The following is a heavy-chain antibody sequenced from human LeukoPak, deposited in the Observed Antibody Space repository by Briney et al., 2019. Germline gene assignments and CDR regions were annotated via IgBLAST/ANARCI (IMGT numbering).Heavy chain of an antibody. CDR2: IKEDGTEK. Sequence: GGSLRLSCAVSGLTFNTYWMTWVRQAPGKGPEWVATIKEDGTEKHYVGSVKGRFTISRDNAKNSLNLQLNSLRTEDTALYYCSSRGELSWFVSGRHWGQGTLVTVSS. V-gene: IGHV3-7*01. CDR1: GLTFNTYW. J-gene: IGHJ4*02. CDR3: SSRGELSWFVSGRH. D-gene: IGHD3-16*02.